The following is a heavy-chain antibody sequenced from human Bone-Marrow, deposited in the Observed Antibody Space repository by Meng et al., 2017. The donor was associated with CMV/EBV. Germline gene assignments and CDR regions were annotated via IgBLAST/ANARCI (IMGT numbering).Heavy chain of an antibody. CDR2: ISAYNGNT. CDR1: GGTFSSYA. D-gene: IGHD3-3*01. J-gene: IGHJ6*02. V-gene: IGHV1-18*01. Sequence: ASVKVSCKASGGTFSSYAISWVRQAPGQGLEWMGWISAYNGNTNYAQKLQGRVTMTTDTSTSTAYMELRSLRSDDTAVYYCARYSLEWLLYYHYYYGMDVWGQGTTVIVSS. CDR3: ARYSLEWLLYYHYYYGMDV.